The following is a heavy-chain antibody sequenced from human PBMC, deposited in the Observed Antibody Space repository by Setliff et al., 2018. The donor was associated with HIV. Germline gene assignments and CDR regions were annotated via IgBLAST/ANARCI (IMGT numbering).Heavy chain of an antibody. CDR2: INHGGST. Sequence: SEPLSLTCAVYGGSFSAYSWSWILQPPGKGLEWIGEINHGGSTNSNTSLKSRVTISLDTSKNQFSLNLTSVTAADTAVYYCAGHSGGDIAVLPPAIDWFDPWGQGTPVTVSS. D-gene: IGHD2-2*01. J-gene: IGHJ5*02. CDR3: AGHSGGDIAVLPPAIDWFDP. CDR1: GGSFSAYS. V-gene: IGHV4-34*01.